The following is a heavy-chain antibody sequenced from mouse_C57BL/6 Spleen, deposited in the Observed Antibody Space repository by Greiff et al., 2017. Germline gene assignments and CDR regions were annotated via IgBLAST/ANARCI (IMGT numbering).Heavy chain of an antibody. CDR1: GYAFTNYL. V-gene: IGHV1-54*01. Sequence: QVQLQQSGAELVRPGTSVKVSCKASGYAFTNYLIEWVKQRPGQGLEWIGVINPGSGGTNYNEKFKGKATLTADKSSSTAYMQLSSLTSEDSAVYVCARSSNYYYAMDYWGQGTSVTVSS. D-gene: IGHD2-5*01. CDR3: ARSSNYYYAMDY. J-gene: IGHJ4*01. CDR2: INPGSGGT.